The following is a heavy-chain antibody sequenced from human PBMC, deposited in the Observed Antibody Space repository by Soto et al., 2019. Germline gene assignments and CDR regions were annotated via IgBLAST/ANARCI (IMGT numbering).Heavy chain of an antibody. CDR2: MNPNSGNT. V-gene: IGHV1-8*01. Sequence: ASVKVSCKASGYTFTSYDINCVRQATGQGLEWMGWMNPNSGNTGYAQKFQGRVTMTRNTSISTAYMELSSLRSEDTAMYYCARGRRSQSPFDYWGQGTLVTVSS. CDR1: GYTFTSYD. CDR3: ARGRRSQSPFDY. D-gene: IGHD3-10*01. J-gene: IGHJ4*02.